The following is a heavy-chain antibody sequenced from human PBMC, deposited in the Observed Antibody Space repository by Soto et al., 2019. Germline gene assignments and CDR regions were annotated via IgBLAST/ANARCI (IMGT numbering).Heavy chain of an antibody. V-gene: IGHV1-18*04. CDR1: GYTFTSYG. Sequence: ASVKVSCKASGYTFTSYGISWVLQAPGQGLEWMGWISAYNGNTNYAQKLQGRVTMTTDTSTSTAYMELRSLRSDDTAVYYCASVMGMVRGVNSSPWFDSWGQGTLVTVSS. J-gene: IGHJ5*01. CDR3: ASVMGMVRGVNSSPWFDS. D-gene: IGHD3-10*01. CDR2: ISAYNGNT.